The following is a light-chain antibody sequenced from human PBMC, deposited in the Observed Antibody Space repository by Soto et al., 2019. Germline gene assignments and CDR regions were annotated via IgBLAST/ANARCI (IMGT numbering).Light chain of an antibody. V-gene: IGKV1-5*01. J-gene: IGKJ2*01. CDR2: DVS. Sequence: DFQMTQSPSSLSASLGDRVTISCRASQGISTYLAWYQQKPGKAPTLLISDVSRLESGVPSRFSGSGSGTEFTLTISGLQPDDFATYYCHQYNYLHTFGQGTKLEIK. CDR1: QGISTY. CDR3: HQYNYLHT.